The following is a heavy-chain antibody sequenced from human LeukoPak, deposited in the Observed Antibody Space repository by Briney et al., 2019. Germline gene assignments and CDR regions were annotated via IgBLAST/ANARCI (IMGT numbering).Heavy chain of an antibody. CDR2: ITGSGGGT. CDR1: GFTFTNYA. V-gene: IGHV3-23*01. CDR3: AKDSETPGCFDH. Sequence: PGGSLRLSCVASGFTFTNYAMNWVRQAPGKGLEWVSRITGSGGGTDYADSVKGRFTISRDNSKNTLYLQMTSLRAEDTAIYYCAKDSETPGCFDHWGKGTPVTVSS. D-gene: IGHD6-19*01. J-gene: IGHJ4*02.